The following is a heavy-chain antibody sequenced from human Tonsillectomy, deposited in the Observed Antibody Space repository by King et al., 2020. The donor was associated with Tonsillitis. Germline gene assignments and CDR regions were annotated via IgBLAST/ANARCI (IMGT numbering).Heavy chain of an antibody. Sequence: VQLVQSGAEVKKPGASVKVSCKASGYTFTGYYMHWVRQAPGQGLEWMGWINPNSGGTNYAQKFQGRVTMTRDTSIRTAYMELSRLRADDTAVYYCARDRYCSSTSCQPPTDYWGQGTLVTVSS. J-gene: IGHJ4*02. CDR2: INPNSGGT. V-gene: IGHV1-2*02. CDR1: GYTFTGYY. CDR3: ARDRYCSSTSCQPPTDY. D-gene: IGHD2-2*01.